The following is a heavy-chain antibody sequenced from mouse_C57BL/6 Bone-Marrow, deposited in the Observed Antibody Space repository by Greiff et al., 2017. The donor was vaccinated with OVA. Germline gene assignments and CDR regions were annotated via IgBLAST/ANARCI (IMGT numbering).Heavy chain of an antibody. Sequence: EVQLQQSGPELVKPGASVKISCKASGYSFTDYNMNWVKQSNGKSLEWIGVINPNYGTTSYNQKFKGKATLTVDQSSSTAYMQLSSLTSEDSAVYYCARYHRGSLYYAMDYWGQGTSVTVSS. V-gene: IGHV1-39*01. CDR2: INPNYGTT. CDR1: GYSFTDYN. D-gene: IGHD1-1*01. CDR3: ARYHRGSLYYAMDY. J-gene: IGHJ4*01.